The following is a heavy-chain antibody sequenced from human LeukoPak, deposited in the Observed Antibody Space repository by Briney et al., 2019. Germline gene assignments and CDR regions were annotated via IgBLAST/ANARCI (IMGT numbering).Heavy chain of an antibody. D-gene: IGHD6-19*01. Sequence: EASVKVSCKASGGTFSSYAISWVRQAPGQGLEWMGRIIPILGIANYAQKFQGRVTITADKSTSTAYMELSSLRSEDTAVYYCAHSSGWYAPIDYWGQGTLVTVSS. V-gene: IGHV1-69*04. J-gene: IGHJ4*02. CDR2: IIPILGIA. CDR3: AHSSGWYAPIDY. CDR1: GGTFSSYA.